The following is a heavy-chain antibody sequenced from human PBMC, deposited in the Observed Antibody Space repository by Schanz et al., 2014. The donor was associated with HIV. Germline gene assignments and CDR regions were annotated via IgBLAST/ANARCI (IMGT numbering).Heavy chain of an antibody. CDR1: GFTFDDYG. CDR2: MTWNRRRI. CDR3: AKGIMGATEYYYGMDV. Sequence: EVQLVESGGGLVQPGRSLRLSCAASGFTFDDYGMHWVRQAPGKGLEWVSGMTWNRRRIGYGDAVKGRFTISRDNANNFVYLEMNGLRVEDTALYYCAKGIMGATEYYYGMDVWGQGTMVTVSS. V-gene: IGHV3-9*01. D-gene: IGHD1-26*01. J-gene: IGHJ6*02.